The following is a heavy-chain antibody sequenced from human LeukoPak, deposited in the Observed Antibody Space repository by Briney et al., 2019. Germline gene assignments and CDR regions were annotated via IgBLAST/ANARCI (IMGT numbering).Heavy chain of an antibody. CDR2: IYHSGST. V-gene: IGHV4-30-2*01. J-gene: IGHJ3*02. CDR1: GGSISTGGSY. D-gene: IGHD4-23*01. CDR3: ARETTVVTPTGAFDI. Sequence: KTSETLSLTCTVSGGSISTGGSYWSWIRQHPGKGLEWLGYIYHSGSTYYNPSLKSRVTISVDRSKNQFSLKLSSVTAADTAVYYCARETTVVTPTGAFDIWGQGTMVTVSS.